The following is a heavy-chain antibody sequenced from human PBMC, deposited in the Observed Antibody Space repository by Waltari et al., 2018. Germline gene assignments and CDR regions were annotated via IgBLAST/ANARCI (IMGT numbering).Heavy chain of an antibody. CDR2: ISTYDGNT. D-gene: IGHD5-18*01. CDR3: AREKDTALEAGAFDI. J-gene: IGHJ3*02. Sequence: QGQLVQSGGEVKRPGASVKISCKASGYRFISYGISWVRQAPGQGLEWMGWISTYDGNTKNVQKFQGRITMTTGTSTQTTYMEIRSLRSDDTAIYFCAREKDTALEAGAFDIWGQGTRVTVSS. CDR1: GYRFISYG. V-gene: IGHV1-18*01.